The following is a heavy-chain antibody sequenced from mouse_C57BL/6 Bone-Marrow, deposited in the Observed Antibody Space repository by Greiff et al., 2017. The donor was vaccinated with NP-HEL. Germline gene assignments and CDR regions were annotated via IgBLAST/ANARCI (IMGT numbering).Heavy chain of an antibody. CDR1: GFSLTSYG. J-gene: IGHJ1*03. D-gene: IGHD1-1*01. Sequence: QVQLKQSGPGLVQPSQSLSITCTVSGFSLTSYGVHWVRQSPGKGLEWLGVIWSGGSTDYNAAFISRLSISKDNSKSQVFFKMNSLQADDTAIYYCASPTGSSYWWYFDVWGTGTTVTVSS. CDR3: ASPTGSSYWWYFDV. CDR2: IWSGGST. V-gene: IGHV2-2*01.